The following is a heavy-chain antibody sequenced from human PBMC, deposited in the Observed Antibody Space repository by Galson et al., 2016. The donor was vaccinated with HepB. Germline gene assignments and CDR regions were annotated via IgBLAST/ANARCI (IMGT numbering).Heavy chain of an antibody. CDR2: IGGSGGWI. V-gene: IGHV3-23*01. CDR3: ARDSGYCSVGTCYYRKT. Sequence: SLRLSCAASGFTFSRYWMAWVRQAPGKGLEWVSTIGGSGGWIKYADSVKGRLITSRDNSRNTLYLQLNGLRLEDTAVYYCARDSGYCSVGTCYYRKTWGQGTLVAVSS. D-gene: IGHD2-15*01. J-gene: IGHJ5*02. CDR1: GFTFSRYW.